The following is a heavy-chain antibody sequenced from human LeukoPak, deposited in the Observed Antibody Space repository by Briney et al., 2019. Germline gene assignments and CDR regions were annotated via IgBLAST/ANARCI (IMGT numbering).Heavy chain of an antibody. CDR1: GGTFSSYA. J-gene: IGHJ4*02. CDR3: AREGDSSSWYHWPTGKGPYFDY. CDR2: IIPIFGTA. D-gene: IGHD6-13*01. V-gene: IGHV1-69*13. Sequence: SVTVSCTASGGTFSSYAISWVRQAPGQGLEWMGGIIPIFGTANYAQKFQGRVTITADESTSTAYMELSSLRSEDTAVYYCAREGDSSSWYHWPTGKGPYFDYWGQGTLVTVSS.